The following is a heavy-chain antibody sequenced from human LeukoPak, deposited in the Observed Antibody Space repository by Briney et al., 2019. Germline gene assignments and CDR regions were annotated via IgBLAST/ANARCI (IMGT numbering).Heavy chain of an antibody. CDR3: ASSKNYYDTSGLDY. D-gene: IGHD3-22*01. CDR1: GYTFTSYG. Sequence: GASVKVSCKASGYTFTSYGISWVRQAPGQGLEWMGWISAYNGNTNYAQKLQGRVTMTTDTSTSTAYMELRSLRSDDTAVYYCASSKNYYDTSGLDYWGQGTLVTVSS. V-gene: IGHV1-18*01. CDR2: ISAYNGNT. J-gene: IGHJ4*02.